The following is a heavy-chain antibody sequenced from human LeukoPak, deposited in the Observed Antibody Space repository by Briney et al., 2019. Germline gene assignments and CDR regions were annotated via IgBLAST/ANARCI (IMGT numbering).Heavy chain of an antibody. V-gene: IGHV4-4*07. CDR3: ARHTLHFDY. CDR1: GGSINFYY. J-gene: IGHJ4*02. CDR2: IYSTGST. Sequence: ETLSLTCTVSGGSINFYYWSWIRQPAGKGLEWIGRIYSTGSTNYSPSLKSRVTISVDTSKNQFSLKLSSVTAADTAVYYCARHTLHFDYWGQGTLVTVSS.